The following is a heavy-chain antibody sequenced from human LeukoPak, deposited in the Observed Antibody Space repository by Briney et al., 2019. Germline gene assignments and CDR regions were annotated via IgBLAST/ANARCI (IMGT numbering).Heavy chain of an antibody. CDR2: IIPIFGTA. V-gene: IGHV1-69*01. CDR1: GGIFSSYA. J-gene: IGHJ4*02. D-gene: IGHD4-11*01. Sequence: LVKVSCKASGGIFSSYAISWVRQAPGQGLEWMGGIIPIFGTANYAQKFQGRVTIAADESTSTAYMELSSLRSEDTAVYYCARGDDYSYFDYWGQGALVTVSS. CDR3: ARGDDYSYFDY.